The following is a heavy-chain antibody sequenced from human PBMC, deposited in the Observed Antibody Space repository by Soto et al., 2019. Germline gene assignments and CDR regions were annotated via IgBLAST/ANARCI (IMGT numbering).Heavy chain of an antibody. CDR3: ARGGAARPDY. CDR1: GFTFSSYG. V-gene: IGHV3-48*01. CDR2: ISSTGSLT. J-gene: IGHJ4*02. D-gene: IGHD3-16*01. Sequence: EVRLVESGGTLLKPGGSLRLSCAASGFTFSSYGMNWVRQAQVKGLEWVSYISSTGSLTQYADSVNGRFTISRDNGKNALYLQMSSLRVEDTAVYYCARGGAARPDYWGQGTVVTVSS.